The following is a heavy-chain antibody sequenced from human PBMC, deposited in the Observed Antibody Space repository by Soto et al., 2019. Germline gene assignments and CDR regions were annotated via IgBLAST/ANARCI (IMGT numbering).Heavy chain of an antibody. CDR3: AREPRFYYGSGSEDEANYYYYYMDV. CDR1: GGSISSGGYY. D-gene: IGHD3-10*01. J-gene: IGHJ6*03. Sequence: QVQLQESGPGLVKPSQTLSLTCTVSGGSISSGGYYWSWIRQHPGKGLEGIGYISYSGSTYYNPSLKSRVSISVDTSKNQFSLKLRSVTAADTAVYYCAREPRFYYGSGSEDEANYYYYYMDVWGEGTTVTVSS. CDR2: ISYSGST. V-gene: IGHV4-31*03.